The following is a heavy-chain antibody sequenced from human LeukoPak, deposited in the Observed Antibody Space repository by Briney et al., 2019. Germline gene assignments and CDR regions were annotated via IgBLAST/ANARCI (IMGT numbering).Heavy chain of an antibody. CDR3: ASSVAGSFDY. Sequence: PSETLSLTCTVSRGSINNQYWSWIRQPAGKGLEWIGYIYYSGSTNYNPSLKSRVTISVDTSKNQFSLKLSSVTAADTAVYYCASSVAGSFDYWGQGTLVTVSS. V-gene: IGHV4-59*11. J-gene: IGHJ4*02. CDR2: IYYSGST. D-gene: IGHD6-19*01. CDR1: RGSINNQY.